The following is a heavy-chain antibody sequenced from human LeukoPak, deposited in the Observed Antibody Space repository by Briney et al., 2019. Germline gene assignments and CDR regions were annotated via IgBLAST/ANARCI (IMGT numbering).Heavy chain of an antibody. CDR1: GFTFSSYW. Sequence: GGSLRLSCAASGFTFSSYWMSWVRQAPGKGLEWVANIKQDGSEKYYVDSVKGRFTISRDNAKNSLYLQMNSLRAEDTAVYYCARDRKTDGWYSDYYYYMDVWGKGTTVTVSS. D-gene: IGHD6-19*01. CDR3: ARDRKTDGWYSDYYYYMDV. J-gene: IGHJ6*03. V-gene: IGHV3-7*01. CDR2: IKQDGSEK.